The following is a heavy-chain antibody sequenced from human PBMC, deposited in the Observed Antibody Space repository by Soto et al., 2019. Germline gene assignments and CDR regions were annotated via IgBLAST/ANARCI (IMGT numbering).Heavy chain of an antibody. V-gene: IGHV3-30-3*01. Sequence: GGSLSLSCAASGFTFSIYAMRWVRLAPGKGLEWVSVISYDGSNKYYADSVKGRFTLPRDNSKNTLYLQMNSLRAEDTAVYYCAKVVVIPYGMDVWGQGTTVTVSS. CDR2: ISYDGSNK. J-gene: IGHJ6*02. D-gene: IGHD3-22*01. CDR1: GFTFSIYA. CDR3: AKVVVIPYGMDV.